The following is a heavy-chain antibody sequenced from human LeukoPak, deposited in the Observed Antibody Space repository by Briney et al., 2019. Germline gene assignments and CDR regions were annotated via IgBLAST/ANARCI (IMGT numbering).Heavy chain of an antibody. D-gene: IGHD3-10*01. CDR2: VDPEDGET. V-gene: IGHV1-69-2*01. CDR1: GYTFTDYY. CDR3: ATDLVRGTSRRLDY. Sequence: ASVKVSCKVSGYTFTDYYMHWVQQAPGKGLEWMGLVDPEDGETIYAEKFQGRVTITADTSTDTAYMELSSLRSEATAVYYCATDLVRGTSRRLDYWGQGTLVTVSS. J-gene: IGHJ4*02.